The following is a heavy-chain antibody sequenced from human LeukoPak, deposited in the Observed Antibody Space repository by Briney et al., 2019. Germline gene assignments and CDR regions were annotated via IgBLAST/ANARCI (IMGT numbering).Heavy chain of an antibody. V-gene: IGHV3-21*01. Sequence: GGSLRLSCARSGFTFRSYSMNWVRQAPGKGLEWVSTISSISHYIYYADSVKGRFTISRDNAMNSLYLQMNSLRAEDTAVYYCSRDSGRGPPEAFDIWGQGTMVTVSS. D-gene: IGHD2-15*01. CDR1: GFTFRSYS. CDR3: SRDSGRGPPEAFDI. CDR2: ISSISHYI. J-gene: IGHJ3*02.